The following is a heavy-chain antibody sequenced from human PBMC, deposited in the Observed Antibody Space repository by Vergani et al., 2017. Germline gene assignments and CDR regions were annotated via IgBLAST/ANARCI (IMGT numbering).Heavy chain of an antibody. V-gene: IGHV1-18*04. D-gene: IGHD2-2*01. CDR2: ISAYNGNT. J-gene: IGHJ6*02. Sequence: QVQLVQSGAEVKKPGASVKVSCKASGYTFTSYGISWVRQAPGQGLEWMGGISAYNGNTNYAQKLQGRVTMTTDTSTSTAYMKLRSLRSDDTAVYYCARDPDIVVVPAAAYYYYYYGMTVWSQATTLTVSS. CDR3: ARDPDIVVVPAAAYYYYYYGMTV. CDR1: GYTFTSYG.